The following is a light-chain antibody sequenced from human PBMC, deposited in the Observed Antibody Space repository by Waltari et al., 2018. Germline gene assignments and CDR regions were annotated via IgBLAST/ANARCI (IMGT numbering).Light chain of an antibody. CDR3: QQRNILIT. Sequence: IVLTPPPATLSLSPGERATRSCRASQSVSSYLAWYQQKPGQAPRLLIYDASNRATGIPARFSGSGSGTDFTLTISSLEPEDFAVYYCQQRNILITFGQGTRLEIK. J-gene: IGKJ5*01. CDR1: QSVSSY. CDR2: DAS. V-gene: IGKV3-11*01.